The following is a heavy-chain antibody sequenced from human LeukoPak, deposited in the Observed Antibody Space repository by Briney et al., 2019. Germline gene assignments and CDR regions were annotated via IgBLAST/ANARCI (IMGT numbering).Heavy chain of an antibody. Sequence: ASVKVSCKASGYTFTSYGISWVRQAPGQGLEWMGWISAYNGNTNYAQKLQGRVTMTTDTSTSTAYMELRSLRSEDTAVYYCAREAAPIAVATPVRYYYYYGMDVWGQGTTVTVSS. CDR3: AREAAPIAVATPVRYYYYYGMDV. CDR1: GYTFTSYG. D-gene: IGHD6-19*01. J-gene: IGHJ6*02. CDR2: ISAYNGNT. V-gene: IGHV1-18*01.